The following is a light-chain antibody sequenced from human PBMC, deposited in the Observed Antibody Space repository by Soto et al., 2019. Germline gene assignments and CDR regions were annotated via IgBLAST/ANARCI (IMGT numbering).Light chain of an antibody. CDR1: DSISEW. J-gene: IGKJ1*01. CDR2: KAS. V-gene: IGKV1-5*03. Sequence: IHMTQSPATVSASLLDRLTMTFRPSDSISEWLSWYQPNQVNAPNLLIYKASSLDSGVPSRFSGAGSWTALTITISSPQHDDFETYYCQNYNSYSVGPVTKVEIK. CDR3: QNYNSYS.